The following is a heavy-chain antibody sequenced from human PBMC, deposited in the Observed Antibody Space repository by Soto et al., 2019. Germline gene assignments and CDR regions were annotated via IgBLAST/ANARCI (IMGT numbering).Heavy chain of an antibody. V-gene: IGHV4-39*01. D-gene: IGHD4-17*01. CDR1: GGSISSSSNY. J-gene: IGHJ6*03. Sequence: SETLSLTCTVSGGSISSSSNYWGWIRQPPGKRLQWIGRIYYSGSTYYNPSRKSRDTISVDTAKNQCSLKLSSVTAADTAVYYCASRGRTTVTTTHYYYYYMDVWGKGTTVTVS. CDR3: ASRGRTTVTTTHYYYYYMDV. CDR2: IYYSGST.